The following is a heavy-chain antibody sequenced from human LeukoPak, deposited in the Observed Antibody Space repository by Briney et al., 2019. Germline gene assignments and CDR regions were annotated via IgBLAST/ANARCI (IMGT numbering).Heavy chain of an antibody. J-gene: IGHJ4*02. CDR2: IYYSGST. V-gene: IGHV4-39*01. Sequence: SETLSLTCTVSGGSISSSSYYWGWIRQPPGKGLEWIGSIYYSGSTYYNPSLKSRVTISVDTSKNQFSLKLSSVTAADTAVYYCARSLTYYDFWSGYWGQGTLVTVSS. CDR1: GGSISSSSYY. D-gene: IGHD3-3*01. CDR3: ARSLTYYDFWSGY.